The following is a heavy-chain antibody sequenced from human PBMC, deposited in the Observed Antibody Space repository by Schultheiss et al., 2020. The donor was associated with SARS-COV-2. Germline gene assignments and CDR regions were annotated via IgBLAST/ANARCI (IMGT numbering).Heavy chain of an antibody. CDR1: GFTFSSYS. CDR3: AKDSRISA. J-gene: IGHJ4*02. CDR2: ISYDGSNK. Sequence: GGSLRLSCAASGFTFSSYSMNWVRQAPGKGLEWVAVISYDGSNKYYADSVKGRFTISRDNSKNTLYLQMNSLRAEDTAVYYCAKDSRISAWGQGTLVTVSS. V-gene: IGHV3-30*18.